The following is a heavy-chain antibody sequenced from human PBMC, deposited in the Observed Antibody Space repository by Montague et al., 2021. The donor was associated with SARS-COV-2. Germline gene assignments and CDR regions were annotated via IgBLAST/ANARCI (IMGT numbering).Heavy chain of an antibody. CDR3: VRRSHPDVGSGALDF. CDR2: INYDRST. J-gene: IGHJ4*02. D-gene: IGHD2-15*01. CDR1: GDSITSNCYC. V-gene: IGHV4-39*01. Sequence: SETLSLTCTVAGDSITSNCYCWVWIRQPPGMGLVWIGSINYDRSTNYNPSFKGRVAISVDTSKTQFSLKLSSVTAADTAVYSCVRRSHPDVGSGALDFWGQGTLVTVSS.